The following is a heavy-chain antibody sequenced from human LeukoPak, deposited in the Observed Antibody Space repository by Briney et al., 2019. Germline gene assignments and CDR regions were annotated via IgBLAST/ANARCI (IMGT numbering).Heavy chain of an antibody. J-gene: IGHJ3*02. CDR1: GLTGSHNY. V-gene: IGHV3-11*04. Sequence: GGSLRLSCAASGLTGSHNYVSWVRQAPGKGLEWVSHISSSGSITYYGDSVKGRITISRDNAKNSVSLYMNSLRAEDSAVYYCARPGITAFDIWGQGTMVTVSS. CDR2: ISSSGSIT. D-gene: IGHD3-10*01. CDR3: ARPGITAFDI.